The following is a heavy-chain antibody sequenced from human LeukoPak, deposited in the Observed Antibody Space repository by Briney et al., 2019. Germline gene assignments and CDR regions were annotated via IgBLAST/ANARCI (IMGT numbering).Heavy chain of an antibody. CDR3: ARDCSGGSCAYYYGMDV. Sequence: GGSLRLSCAASGITFSSYSMNWVRQAPGKGLEWVSSISSSSSYIYYADSVKGRFTISRDNAKNSLYLQMNSLRAEDTAVYYCARDCSGGSCAYYYGMDVWGQGTTVTVSS. CDR2: ISSSSSYI. CDR1: GITFSSYS. V-gene: IGHV3-21*01. J-gene: IGHJ6*02. D-gene: IGHD2-15*01.